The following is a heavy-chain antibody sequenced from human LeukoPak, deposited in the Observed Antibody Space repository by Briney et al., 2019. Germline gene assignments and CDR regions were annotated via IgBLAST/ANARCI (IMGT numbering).Heavy chain of an antibody. Sequence: TGGSLRLSCVASGFTFSNYAMSWVRQAPGKGLGCVSSITGSGTTTYHADSVKGRFTISTDNSKNTLYLQMNSLRAEDTAVYYCVKGRYCSASSCYNWGGFDYWGQGTLVTVSS. D-gene: IGHD2-15*01. V-gene: IGHV3-23*01. CDR2: ITGSGTTT. CDR1: GFTFSNYA. J-gene: IGHJ4*02. CDR3: VKGRYCSASSCYNWGGFDY.